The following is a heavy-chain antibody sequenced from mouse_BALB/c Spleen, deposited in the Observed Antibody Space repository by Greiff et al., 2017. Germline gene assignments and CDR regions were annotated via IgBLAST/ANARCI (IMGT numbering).Heavy chain of an antibody. J-gene: IGHJ3*01. Sequence: QVQLQQSGPGLVQPSQSLSITCTASGFSLTSYGVHWVRQSPGKGLEWLGVIWSGGSTDYNDAFISRLSISKDNSKSQVFFKMNSLQANDTAIYYCASSSAWFAYWGQGTLVTVSA. CDR2: IWSGGST. CDR3: ASSSAWFAY. V-gene: IGHV2-2*02. CDR1: GFSLTSYG.